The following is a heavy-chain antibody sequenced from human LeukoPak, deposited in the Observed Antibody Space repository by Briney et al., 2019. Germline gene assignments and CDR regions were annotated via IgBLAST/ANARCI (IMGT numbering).Heavy chain of an antibody. V-gene: IGHV4-30-2*01. CDR3: ARGAPTVTTYYFDY. J-gene: IGHJ4*02. CDR2: IYHSGST. Sequence: SETLSLTCAVSGGSISSGGYSWSWIRQPPGKGLEWIGYIYHSGSTYYNPSLKSRVTISVDGSKNQFSLKLSSVTAADTAVYYCARGAPTVTTYYFDYWGQGTLVTVSS. CDR1: GGSISSGGYS. D-gene: IGHD4-17*01.